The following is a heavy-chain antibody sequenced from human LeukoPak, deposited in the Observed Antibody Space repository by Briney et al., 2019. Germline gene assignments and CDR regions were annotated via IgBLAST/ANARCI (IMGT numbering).Heavy chain of an antibody. J-gene: IGHJ5*02. CDR2: INHNGGT. CDR3: ARAVIVVAAATQRNWFDP. CDR1: GGSFSGYF. D-gene: IGHD2-15*01. Sequence: SETLSLTCAVYGGSFSGYFWSWIRQPPGKGLEWIGDINHNGGTNYNPSLKSRVTISVDTSKNQFSLKLSSVTAADTAIYYCARAVIVVAAATQRNWFDPWGQGTLVTVSS. V-gene: IGHV4-34*01.